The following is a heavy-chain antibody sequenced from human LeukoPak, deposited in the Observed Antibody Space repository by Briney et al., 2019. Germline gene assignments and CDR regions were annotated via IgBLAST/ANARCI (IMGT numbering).Heavy chain of an antibody. CDR2: ISGSGVTT. CDR1: GFTFSSYA. Sequence: GGSLRLSCAASGFTFSSYAMSWVRQAPGKGLEWVSVISGSGVTTSYADSVRGRFSISRDNSKSTLYLQMNSLRADDTAVYYCAKDLRYDGSYWDQGTLVTVSS. CDR3: AKDLRYDGSY. J-gene: IGHJ4*02. D-gene: IGHD1-26*01. V-gene: IGHV3-23*01.